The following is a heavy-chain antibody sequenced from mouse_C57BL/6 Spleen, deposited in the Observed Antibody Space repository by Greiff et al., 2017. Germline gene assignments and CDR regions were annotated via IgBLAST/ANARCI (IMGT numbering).Heavy chain of an antibody. Sequence: EVQLQQSGPELVKPGASVKISCKASGYTFTDYYMNWVKQSHGKSLEWIGDINPNNGGTSYNQKFKGKATLTVDKSSSTAYMELRSLTSEDSAVYYCARRGIYDGYQYYFDYWGQGTTLTVSS. J-gene: IGHJ2*01. CDR3: ARRGIYDGYQYYFDY. V-gene: IGHV1-26*01. CDR1: GYTFTDYY. D-gene: IGHD2-3*01. CDR2: INPNNGGT.